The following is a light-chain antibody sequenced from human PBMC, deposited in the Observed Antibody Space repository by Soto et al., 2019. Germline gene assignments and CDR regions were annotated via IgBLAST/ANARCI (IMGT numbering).Light chain of an antibody. V-gene: IGKV1-27*01. CDR2: AAS. Sequence: DIQMTQSPSSLSASVGDRVTITCRASQGIRNYLAWYQQKPGKVPKLLIYAASTLRSGVPSRFSGSGSGTDFTLTISSLQPEDVATYYCQKYNSVPLTFGGGTKVEFK. J-gene: IGKJ4*01. CDR3: QKYNSVPLT. CDR1: QGIRNY.